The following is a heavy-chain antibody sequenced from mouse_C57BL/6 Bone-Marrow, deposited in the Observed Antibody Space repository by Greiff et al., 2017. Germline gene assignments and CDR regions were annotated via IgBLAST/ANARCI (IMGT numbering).Heavy chain of an antibody. V-gene: IGHV7-3*01. D-gene: IGHD1-1*01. CDR2: IRNKANGYTT. CDR1: GFTFTDYY. J-gene: IGHJ1*03. Sequence: DVMLVESGGGLVQPGGSLSLSCAASGFTFTDYYMSWVRQPPGKALEWLGFIRNKANGYTTEYSASVKGRFTISRDNSQSILYLQMNALRAEDSATYYCARYPANYGRSYVDWYFDVWGTGTTVTVSS. CDR3: ARYPANYGRSYVDWYFDV.